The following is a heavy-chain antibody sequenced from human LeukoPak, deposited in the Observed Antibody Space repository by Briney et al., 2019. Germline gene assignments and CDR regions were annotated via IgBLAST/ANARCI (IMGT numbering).Heavy chain of an antibody. J-gene: IGHJ4*02. CDR3: VRDDDRPDNGLDY. Sequence: GGSLRLSCAASGFTFSTYSMKWVRQAPGKGLEWVSYISSSSSTIYYADSVRGRFTISRDNAKNSLYLQMNSLRAEDTAVYYCVRDDDRPDNGLDYWGQGTLVTVSS. CDR2: ISSSSSTI. V-gene: IGHV3-48*04. CDR1: GFTFSTYS. D-gene: IGHD3-22*01.